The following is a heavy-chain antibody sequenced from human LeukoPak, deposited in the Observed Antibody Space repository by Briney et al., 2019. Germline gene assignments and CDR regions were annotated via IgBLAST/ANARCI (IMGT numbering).Heavy chain of an antibody. CDR1: GDSISSGDYY. D-gene: IGHD3-22*01. Sequence: SETLSLTCTVSGDSISSGDYYWSWIRQPAGKGLEWIGRISSSGSTNYNPSLKSRVTISVDTSKNQFSLKLSSVTAADTAVYFCVRGPYSYDSSGAFDIWGQGTMVTVSS. CDR3: VRGPYSYDSSGAFDI. V-gene: IGHV4-61*02. J-gene: IGHJ3*02. CDR2: ISSSGST.